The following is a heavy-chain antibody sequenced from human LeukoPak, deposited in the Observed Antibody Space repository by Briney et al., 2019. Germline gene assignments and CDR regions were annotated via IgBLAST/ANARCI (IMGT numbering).Heavy chain of an antibody. CDR3: TKTERSGWTFDY. CDR1: GFTFDDYA. D-gene: IGHD3-22*01. Sequence: PGGSLRLSCAASGFTFDDYAMHWVRQAPGKGLEWVSGISWNSGSVAYADSVKGRFTISGDNAKNSLYLQMNSLRAEDMALYYCTKTERSGWTFDYWGQGTLVTVSS. V-gene: IGHV3-9*03. CDR2: ISWNSGSV. J-gene: IGHJ4*02.